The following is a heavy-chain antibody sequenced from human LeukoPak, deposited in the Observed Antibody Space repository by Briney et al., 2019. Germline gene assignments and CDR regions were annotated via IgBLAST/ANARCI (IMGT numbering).Heavy chain of an antibody. CDR2: IYYSGST. CDR3: ARADYYYGTSGYYWFDP. CDR1: GGSISSSSYY. J-gene: IGHJ5*02. D-gene: IGHD3-22*01. Sequence: PSETLSLTCTVSGGSISSSSYYWGWIRQPPGKGLEWIGSIYYSGSTYYNPSLKSRVTISVDTSKNQFSLKLSSVTAADTAVYYCARADYYYGTSGYYWFDPWGQGTLVTVSS. V-gene: IGHV4-39*07.